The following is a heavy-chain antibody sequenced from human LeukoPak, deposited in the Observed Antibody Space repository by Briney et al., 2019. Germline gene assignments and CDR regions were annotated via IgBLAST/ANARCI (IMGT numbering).Heavy chain of an antibody. J-gene: IGHJ4*02. Sequence: PSETLSLTCTVSGASITSQGYYWGWIRQPPGKTLEWIGSVYHSGNSYYNPSFLSRVTISIDTSKSQFSLRLNSVTAADTAVYYCARGGSYWDSWGQGTLVTVSS. CDR1: GASITSQGYY. V-gene: IGHV4-39*07. CDR2: VYHSGNS. D-gene: IGHD3-10*01. CDR3: ARGGSYWDS.